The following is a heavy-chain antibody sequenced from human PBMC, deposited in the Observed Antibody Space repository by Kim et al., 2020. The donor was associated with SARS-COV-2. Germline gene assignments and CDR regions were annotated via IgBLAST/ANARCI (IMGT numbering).Heavy chain of an antibody. CDR2: IIPIFGTA. J-gene: IGHJ6*02. CDR3: ARGKIVGATTYYYGMDV. CDR1: GGTFSSYA. V-gene: IGHV1-69*13. Sequence: SVKVSCKASGGTFSSYAISWVRQAPGQGLEWMGGIIPIFGTANYAQKFQGRVTITADESTSTAYMELSSLRSEDTAVYYCARGKIVGATTYYYGMDVWGQGTTVTVSS. D-gene: IGHD1-26*01.